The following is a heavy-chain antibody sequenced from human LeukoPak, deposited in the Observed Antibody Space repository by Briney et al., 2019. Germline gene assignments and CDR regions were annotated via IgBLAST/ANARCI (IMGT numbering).Heavy chain of an antibody. V-gene: IGHV4-34*01. Sequence: SETLSLTCAVYGGSFSGYYWSWIRQPPGKGLEWIGEINHSGSTNYNPSLKSRGTISVDTSKNQFSLKLSSVTAADTAVYYCARFMITFGGVIVKGIDYWGQGTLVTVSS. CDR3: ARFMITFGGVIVKGIDY. CDR1: GGSFSGYY. J-gene: IGHJ4*02. CDR2: INHSGST. D-gene: IGHD3-16*02.